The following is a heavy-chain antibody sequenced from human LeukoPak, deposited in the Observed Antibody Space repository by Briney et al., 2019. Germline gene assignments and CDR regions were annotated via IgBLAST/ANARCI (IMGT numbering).Heavy chain of an antibody. Sequence: SETLSLTCTVSGGSISSSSYYWGWIRQPPGKGLEWIGSIYYSGSTYYNPSLKSRVTISVDTSKNQFSLKLSSVTAADTAVYYCASQGEYSSSPGVDYWGQGTLVTVSS. CDR2: IYYSGST. J-gene: IGHJ4*02. V-gene: IGHV4-39*01. D-gene: IGHD6-6*01. CDR3: ASQGEYSSSPGVDY. CDR1: GGSISSSSYY.